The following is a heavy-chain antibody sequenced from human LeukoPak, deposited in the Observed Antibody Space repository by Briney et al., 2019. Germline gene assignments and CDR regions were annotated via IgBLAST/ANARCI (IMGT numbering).Heavy chain of an antibody. J-gene: IGHJ4*02. V-gene: IGHV3-7*03. D-gene: IGHD3-22*01. CDR3: ATPLDYYDRSDSHQGGD. CDR1: GFTFSRHW. Sequence: PGGSLRLSCAASGFTFSRHWMTWVRQAPGKGLEWVANIKHDGSEKNYVDSVKGRFTISRDNAKNSLYLQMNSVRAEDTAVYYCATPLDYYDRSDSHQGGDWGQGTLVTVSS. CDR2: IKHDGSEK.